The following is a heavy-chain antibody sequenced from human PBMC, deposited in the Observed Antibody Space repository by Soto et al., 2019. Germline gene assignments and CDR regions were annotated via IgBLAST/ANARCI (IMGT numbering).Heavy chain of an antibody. Sequence: QVQLQQWGAGLLKPSETLSLTCAVYGGFVSSGTYYWSWIRQPPGKGLEWIGEMSHSGGTHFNPSLKSRVTISVDTSKNQFSLKMSSVTAAATDLYYCARVERGTVTTVVDAFDIWGPGTMVTVSS. CDR3: ARVERGTVTTVVDAFDI. V-gene: IGHV4-34*01. D-gene: IGHD1-1*01. CDR2: MSHSGGT. CDR1: GGFVSSGTYY. J-gene: IGHJ3*02.